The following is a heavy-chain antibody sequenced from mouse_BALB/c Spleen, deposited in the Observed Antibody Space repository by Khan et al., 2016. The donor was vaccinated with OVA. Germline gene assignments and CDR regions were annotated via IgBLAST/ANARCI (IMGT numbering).Heavy chain of an antibody. Sequence: QVQLQQPGAELVRPGVSVTISCKGSGYTFTDFTMHWVKQSHAKSLEWIGVISTYYGDVTYNQKFKGKATMTVDKSSSTAYMELDRLTSEDSVIYYCTRGGGSRFAYWGQGTRVTVSA. J-gene: IGHJ3*01. CDR3: TRGGGSRFAY. CDR2: ISTYYGDV. CDR1: GYTFTDFT. V-gene: IGHV1S137*01.